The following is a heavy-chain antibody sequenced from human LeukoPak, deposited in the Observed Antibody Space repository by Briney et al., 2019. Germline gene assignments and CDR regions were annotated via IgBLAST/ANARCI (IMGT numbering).Heavy chain of an antibody. D-gene: IGHD6-13*01. CDR1: GGSFSGYY. J-gene: IGHJ3*02. Sequence: PSETLSLTCAVYGGSFSGYYWSWIRQPPGKGLEWIGEISHSGSTNYNPSLKSRVTISVDTSKNQFSLKLSSVTAADTAVYYCANSWYIAFDIWGQGTMVTVSS. V-gene: IGHV4-34*01. CDR2: ISHSGST. CDR3: ANSWYIAFDI.